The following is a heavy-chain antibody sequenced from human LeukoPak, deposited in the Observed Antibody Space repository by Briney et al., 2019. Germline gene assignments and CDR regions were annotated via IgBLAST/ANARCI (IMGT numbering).Heavy chain of an antibody. CDR1: GFTFSSYA. J-gene: IGHJ4*02. V-gene: IGHV3-23*01. Sequence: GGSLRLSCAASGFTFSSYAMSWVRQAPGKGLEWVSAISGSGGSIYYADSVKGRFTISRDNSKNTLYLQMNSLRAEDTAVYYCTFYYYGSGSPPGYWGQGTLVTVSS. CDR2: ISGSGGSI. CDR3: TFYYYGSGSPPGY. D-gene: IGHD3-10*01.